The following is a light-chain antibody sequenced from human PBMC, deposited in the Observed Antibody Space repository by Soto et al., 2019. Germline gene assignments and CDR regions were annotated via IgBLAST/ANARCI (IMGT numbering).Light chain of an antibody. CDR1: QSVSSSY. Sequence: EIVLTQSPGTLSLSPGERATLPCRASQSVSSSYLAWYQQKPGQAPRLLIYGASSRATGIPDRFSGSGSGTDFTLTISRLEPEDLAVYYCQQYGSSPPYTFGQGTKVDIK. V-gene: IGKV3-20*01. CDR2: GAS. CDR3: QQYGSSPPYT. J-gene: IGKJ2*01.